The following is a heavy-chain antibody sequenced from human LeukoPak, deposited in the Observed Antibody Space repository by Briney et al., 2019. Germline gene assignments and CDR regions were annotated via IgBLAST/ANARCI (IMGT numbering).Heavy chain of an antibody. CDR1: GFTFSSYA. CDR3: ARGVRYDFWSGAYYFDY. D-gene: IGHD3-3*01. V-gene: IGHV3-23*01. J-gene: IGHJ4*02. Sequence: PGGSLRLSCAASGFTFSSYAMSWVRQAPGKGLEWVSAISGSGGSTYYADSVKGRFTISRDNSKNTLYLQMNSLRAEDTAVYYCARGVRYDFWSGAYYFDYWGQGTLVTVSS. CDR2: ISGSGGST.